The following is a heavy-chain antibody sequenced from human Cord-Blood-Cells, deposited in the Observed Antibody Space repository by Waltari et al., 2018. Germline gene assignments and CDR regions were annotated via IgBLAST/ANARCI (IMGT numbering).Heavy chain of an antibody. V-gene: IGHV1-8*01. CDR1: GYTFTSYD. CDR2: INPNSGNT. J-gene: IGHJ4*02. CDR3: ARVGNNHSKNRVGY. D-gene: IGHD1-20*01. Sequence: QVQLVQSGAEVKKPGASVKVSCTASGYTFTSYDINWVRPATGQGLEWMGWINPNSGNTGYAQKFQGRGTMTRNTSISTAYMELSSLRSEDTAVYYCARVGNNHSKNRVGYWGQGTLVTVSS.